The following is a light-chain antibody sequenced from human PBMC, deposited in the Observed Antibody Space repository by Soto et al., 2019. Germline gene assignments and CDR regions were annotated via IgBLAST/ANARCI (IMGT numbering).Light chain of an antibody. CDR2: LGF. CDR3: MQALQTPYT. CDR1: QRLLHSNGNIF. J-gene: IGKJ2*01. V-gene: IGKV2-28*01. Sequence: EIVMTQSPPSLTVTPGDPASISCSSSQRLLHSNGNIFLDWYLQKPGQSPQLLIYLGFNRASGVHDRVSGSGAGTDFTLKSSRVEAEDAGIYYCMQALQTPYTFGRGTKLEIK.